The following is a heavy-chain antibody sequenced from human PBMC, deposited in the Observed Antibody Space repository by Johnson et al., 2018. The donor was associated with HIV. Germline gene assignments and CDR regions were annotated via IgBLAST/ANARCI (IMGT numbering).Heavy chain of an antibody. CDR1: GFTFSSYG. V-gene: IGHV3-30*03. J-gene: IGHJ3*02. CDR2: ISYYGSNK. Sequence: QVQLVESGGGVVQPGRSLRLSCAASGFTFSSYGMHWVRQAPGKGLEWVAVISYYGSNKYYADSAKGRFTISRDSSKNTLYLQMNSLRAEDTAVYYCARGGIIHDACDIWGQGTMVTVSS. D-gene: IGHD1-1*01. CDR3: ARGGIIHDACDI.